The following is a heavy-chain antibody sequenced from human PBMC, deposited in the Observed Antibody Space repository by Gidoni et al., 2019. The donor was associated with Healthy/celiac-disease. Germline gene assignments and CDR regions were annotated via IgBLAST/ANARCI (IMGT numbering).Heavy chain of an antibody. V-gene: IGHV3-48*02. J-gene: IGHJ5*02. CDR2: MSSSSSTI. Sequence: EVQLVESGGCLVQPGGSLRLSCAASGLTFSRYIMNWVRQSPGKGLEWVSYMSSSSSTIYYADSVKGRFTISRDNAKNSLYLQMNSLRDEDTAVYYCARGGGTGIAAAGTGSIWFDPWGQGTLVTVSS. D-gene: IGHD6-13*01. CDR1: GLTFSRYI. CDR3: ARGGGTGIAAAGTGSIWFDP.